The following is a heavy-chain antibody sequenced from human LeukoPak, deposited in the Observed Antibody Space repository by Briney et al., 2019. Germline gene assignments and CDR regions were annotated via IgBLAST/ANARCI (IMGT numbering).Heavy chain of an antibody. CDR1: GGTFITYT. V-gene: IGHV1-69*05. CDR2: IIPIFGTA. CDR3: ATYMLRDNWNVHTFDS. D-gene: IGHD1-1*01. J-gene: IGHJ4*02. Sequence: SVKVSCKASGGTFITYTINWVRQAPGQGLEWMGGIIPIFGTANYAQKFQGRITITTDDSTSTAYMELSSLRSEDTAVYYCATYMLRDNWNVHTFDSWGQGTLVTVSP.